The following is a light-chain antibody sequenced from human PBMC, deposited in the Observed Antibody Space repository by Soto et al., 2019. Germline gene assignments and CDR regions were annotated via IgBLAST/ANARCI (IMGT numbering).Light chain of an antibody. J-gene: IGKJ1*01. V-gene: IGKV1-8*01. CDR3: QQHQSYWS. CDR2: AAS. CDR1: QGISSY. Sequence: AIRMTQSPSSSSASTGDRVTITCRASQGISSYLAWYKQKPGKAPKLLIYAASTLQSGVPSRFSVIGSGTEFTLTISSLKPDDFATDYCQQHQSYWSFGQGTKGDIK.